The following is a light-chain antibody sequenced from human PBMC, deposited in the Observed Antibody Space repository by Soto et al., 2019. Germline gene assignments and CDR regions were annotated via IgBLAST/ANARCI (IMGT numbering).Light chain of an antibody. CDR3: SSYTSSSVV. J-gene: IGLJ2*01. CDR2: DVS. V-gene: IGLV2-14*01. CDR1: SSDVGGYNY. Sequence: QSALTQPASVSGSPGQSITISCTGTSSDVGGYNYVSWYQQHPGKAPKLMIYDVSNRPSGVSNLFSGSKSCNTASLTISELQAEDEADYYCSSYTSSSVVFGGGTQLTVL.